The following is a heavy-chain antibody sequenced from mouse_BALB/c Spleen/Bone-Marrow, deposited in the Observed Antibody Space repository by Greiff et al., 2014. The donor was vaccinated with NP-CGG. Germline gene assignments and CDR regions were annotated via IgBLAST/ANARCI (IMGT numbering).Heavy chain of an antibody. J-gene: IGHJ4*01. Sequence: VQLQQSGPELVKPGASVKISCKTSGYTFTEYTMHWVKQSHGKSLEWIGGINSNNGGNSYNQKFKGKVTLTVDKSSSTAYMELRILTFEDSAVYYCERSKGIRGAMDYWGQGTSVTVSS. V-gene: IGHV1-18*01. CDR2: INSNNGGN. CDR3: ERSKGIRGAMDY. CDR1: GYTFTEYT.